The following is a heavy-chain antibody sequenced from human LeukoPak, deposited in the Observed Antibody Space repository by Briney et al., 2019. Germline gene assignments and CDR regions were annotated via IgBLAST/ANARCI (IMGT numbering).Heavy chain of an antibody. V-gene: IGHV1-2*02. CDR2: INPNSGGT. Sequence: ASVKVSCKASGYTFTGYYMHWVRQAPGQGLEWMGWINPNSGGTNYAQKFQGRVTMTRDTSTSTVYMELSSLRSEDTAVYYCARESWDYDSSGYAFDIWGQGTMVTVSS. CDR3: ARESWDYDSSGYAFDI. CDR1: GYTFTGYY. J-gene: IGHJ3*02. D-gene: IGHD3-22*01.